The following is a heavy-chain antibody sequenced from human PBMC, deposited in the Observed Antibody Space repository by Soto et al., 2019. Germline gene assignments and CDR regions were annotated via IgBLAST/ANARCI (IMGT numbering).Heavy chain of an antibody. CDR1: GFTFSSYW. V-gene: IGHV3-74*01. CDR3: ARVDLSDAFDI. J-gene: IGHJ3*02. Sequence: GSLRLSCAASGFTFSSYWMHWVRQAPGKGLVWVSRINSDGSSTSYADSVKGRFTISRDNAKNTLYLQMNSLRAEDTAVYYCARVDLSDAFDIWGQGTMVTVSS. CDR2: INSDGSST.